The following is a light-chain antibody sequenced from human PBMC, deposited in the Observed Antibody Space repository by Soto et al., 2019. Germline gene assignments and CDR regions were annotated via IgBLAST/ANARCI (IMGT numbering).Light chain of an antibody. V-gene: IGLV2-14*01. J-gene: IGLJ2*01. CDR2: EVT. CDR1: SSDVGGYDY. CDR3: CSYTTSGTPI. Sequence: QSALTQPASVSGSPGQSITMSCTGASSDVGGYDYVSWYRHHPGKAPTLIIYEVTTRPSGVSSRFSGSKSGYTASLTISGLQAEDEADYYCCSYTTSGTPIFGGGTKVTVL.